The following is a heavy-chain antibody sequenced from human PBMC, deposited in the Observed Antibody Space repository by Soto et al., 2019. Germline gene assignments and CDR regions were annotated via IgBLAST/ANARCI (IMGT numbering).Heavy chain of an antibody. Sequence: GASVKVSCKASGYTFTGYYMHWVRQAPGQGLEWMGWINPNSGGTNYAQKFQGWVTMTRDTSISTAYMELSRLRSDDTAVYYCARDSSPFTSSSSLGYWGQGTLVTVSS. CDR3: ARDSSPFTSSSSLGY. D-gene: IGHD6-6*01. CDR1: GYTFTGYY. J-gene: IGHJ4*02. CDR2: INPNSGGT. V-gene: IGHV1-2*04.